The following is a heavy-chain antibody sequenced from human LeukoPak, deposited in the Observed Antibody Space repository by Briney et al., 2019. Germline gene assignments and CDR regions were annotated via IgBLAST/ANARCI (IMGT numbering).Heavy chain of an antibody. CDR1: GGTFSSYA. CDR3: AREAGYGDYTFDY. J-gene: IGHJ4*02. CDR2: IIPIFGTA. V-gene: IGHV1-69*13. D-gene: IGHD4-17*01. Sequence: SVRVSCKASGGTFSSYAISWVRQAPGQGLEWMGGIIPIFGTANYAQKFQGRVTITADESTSTAYMELSSLRSEDTAVYYCAREAGYGDYTFDYWGQGTLVTVSS.